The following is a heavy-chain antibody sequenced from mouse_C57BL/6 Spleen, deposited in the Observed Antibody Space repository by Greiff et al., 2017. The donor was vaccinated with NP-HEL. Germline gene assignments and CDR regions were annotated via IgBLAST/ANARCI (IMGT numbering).Heavy chain of an antibody. CDR1: GYTFTSYG. CDR3: ASRWDGGFAY. CDR2: IYPRSGNT. V-gene: IGHV1-81*01. D-gene: IGHD4-1*01. Sequence: QVHVKQSGAELARPGASVKLSCKASGYTFTSYGISWVKQRTGQGLEWIGEIYPRSGNTYYNEKFKGKATLTADKSSSTAYMELRSLTSEDSAVYFCASRWDGGFAYWGQGTLVTVSA. J-gene: IGHJ3*01.